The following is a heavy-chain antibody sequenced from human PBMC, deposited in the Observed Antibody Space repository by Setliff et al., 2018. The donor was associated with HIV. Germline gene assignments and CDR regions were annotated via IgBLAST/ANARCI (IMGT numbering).Heavy chain of an antibody. CDR3: ARTRAPYFFDF. V-gene: IGHV4-4*08. D-gene: IGHD1-26*01. CDR1: GISINGYY. Sequence: PSETLSLTCSVSGISINGYYWSWIRQSPRTRLEWIGYVSSIGNTNYNPSLKSRVTISVDTSKNQFSLQLNSVTAADTAAYFCARTRAPYFFDFWGQGAQVTVSS. CDR2: VSSIGNT. J-gene: IGHJ4*02.